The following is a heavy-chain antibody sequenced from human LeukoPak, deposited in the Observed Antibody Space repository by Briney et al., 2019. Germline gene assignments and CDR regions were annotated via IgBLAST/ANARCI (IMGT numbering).Heavy chain of an antibody. CDR1: GYSFPNFW. D-gene: IGHD5-12*01. Sequence: GESLKISCKASGYSFPNFWIGWVRQMPGKGLEWMGIIYPGDSDTRYSPSFQGRVTLSVDKSIGTVYLQWSSLKASDTAMYYCARQPHSGYDPFYFDYWGQGTPVTVSS. CDR3: ARQPHSGYDPFYFDY. CDR2: IYPGDSDT. J-gene: IGHJ4*02. V-gene: IGHV5-51*01.